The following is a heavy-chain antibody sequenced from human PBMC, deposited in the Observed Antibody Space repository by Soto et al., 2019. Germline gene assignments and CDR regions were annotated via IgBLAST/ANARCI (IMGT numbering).Heavy chain of an antibody. Sequence: EVQLLESGGGLVQPGGSLRLSCATSGFTFTSHVISWVRQAPGKGLEWVSAASARNTNTYYADSVRGRFTISRDNSKSTVYLQLDSLRVEDTDVYHCAKDVTSYGQRGYSSSWYGWFDPWGQGTLVVVSS. CDR2: ASARNTNT. CDR3: AKDVTSYGQRGYSSSWYGWFDP. CDR1: GFTFTSHV. D-gene: IGHD6-13*01. V-gene: IGHV3-23*01. J-gene: IGHJ5*02.